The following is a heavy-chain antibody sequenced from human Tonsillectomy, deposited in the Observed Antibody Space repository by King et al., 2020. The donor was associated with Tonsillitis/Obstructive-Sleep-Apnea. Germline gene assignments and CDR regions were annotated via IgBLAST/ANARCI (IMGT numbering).Heavy chain of an antibody. D-gene: IGHD3-22*01. V-gene: IGHV7-4-1*02. CDR3: ARDSDSYYDSSHYYWPD. J-gene: IGHJ1*01. CDR2: IDTNTGNP. CDR1: GYTFTNYA. Sequence: HVQLVESGSELKKPGASVKVSCKASGYTFTNYAMNWLRQAPGQGLEWMGWIDTNTGNPTYAQGFTGRFVFSLDTSVSTAYLQISSLKAEDTAVYYCARDSDSYYDSSHYYWPDWGQGTLVTVSS.